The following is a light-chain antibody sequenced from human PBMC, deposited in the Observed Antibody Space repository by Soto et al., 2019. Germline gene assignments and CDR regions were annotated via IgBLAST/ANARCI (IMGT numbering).Light chain of an antibody. Sequence: EIVLTQSPATLSLSPGDRATLSCRASQSVSSYLAWYQQKPGQAPRLLIYDASNRATGIPARFSGSGSGTDFTPTISSLEPEDFAVYYCQQRSNWPPGRTFGGGTKVEIK. J-gene: IGKJ4*01. CDR3: QQRSNWPPGRT. CDR2: DAS. CDR1: QSVSSY. V-gene: IGKV3-11*01.